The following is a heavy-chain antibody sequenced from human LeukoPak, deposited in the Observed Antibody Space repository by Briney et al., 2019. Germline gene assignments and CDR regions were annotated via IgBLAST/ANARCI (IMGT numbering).Heavy chain of an antibody. CDR1: GFTFSNYW. J-gene: IGHJ4*02. D-gene: IGHD2-15*01. CDR2: IKQDGSEK. CDR3: ANTGWSSPDY. Sequence: GSLRLSCVASGFTFSNYWMTWLRPAPGKGVGWGANIKQDGSEKYYLDSVKGRFTISRDNAKNSLYLHMNSLRAEDTAVYYCANTGWSSPDYWGLGTMVTVSS. V-gene: IGHV3-7*01.